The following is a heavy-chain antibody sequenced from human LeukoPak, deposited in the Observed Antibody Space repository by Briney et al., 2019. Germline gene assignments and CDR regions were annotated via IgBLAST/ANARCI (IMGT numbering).Heavy chain of an antibody. CDR3: ATSTVAAAADGVYFQR. D-gene: IGHD6-13*01. V-gene: IGHV3-43*02. CDR2: ISWDGGST. J-gene: IGHJ1*01. Sequence: PGGSLRLSCAASGFTFSSYGMSWVRQAPGKGLEWVSLISWDGGSTYYADSVKGRFTISRDNSKNSLYLQMNSLRTEDTALYYCATSTVAAAADGVYFQRWGQGTLVTVSS. CDR1: GFTFSSYG.